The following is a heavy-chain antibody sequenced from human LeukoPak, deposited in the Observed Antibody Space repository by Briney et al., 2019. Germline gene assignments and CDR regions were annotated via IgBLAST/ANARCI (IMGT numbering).Heavy chain of an antibody. Sequence: GGSLRLSCATSGFTFSFYGMHWVRQAPGKGLEWVAFIQYDGSYKFYADSAQGRFSISRDNSKNTLFLQMNSLRAEDTALYYCAKTSDQLLYSKFDFWGQGTLVTVSS. CDR1: GFTFSFYG. V-gene: IGHV3-30*02. CDR2: IQYDGSYK. D-gene: IGHD2/OR15-2a*01. J-gene: IGHJ4*02. CDR3: AKTSDQLLYSKFDF.